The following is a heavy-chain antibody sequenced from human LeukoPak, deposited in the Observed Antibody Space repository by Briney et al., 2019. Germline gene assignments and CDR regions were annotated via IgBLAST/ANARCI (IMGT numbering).Heavy chain of an antibody. V-gene: IGHV3-23*01. CDR1: GFTFSSFA. CDR2: ISGSGSIT. Sequence: GGSLRLSCAASGFTFSSFAMSWVRQAPGKGLEWVSAISGSGSITYYADSVKGRFTISRDNSKNTLYLQMNSLRAEDTAVYYCAKDSINANYVGLFDYWGQGTLVTVSS. J-gene: IGHJ4*02. D-gene: IGHD1-7*01. CDR3: AKDSINANYVGLFDY.